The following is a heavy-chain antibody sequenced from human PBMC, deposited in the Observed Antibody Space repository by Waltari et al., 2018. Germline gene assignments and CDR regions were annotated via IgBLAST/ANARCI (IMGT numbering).Heavy chain of an antibody. D-gene: IGHD3-10*01. CDR2: VWHDGSQT. CDR3: AREAISGSGEYYGMDV. V-gene: IGHV3-33*01. Sequence: QVHLLESGGGVVQPGTSVKLSCTVSGFTFIQHGMHWVRQAPGKGLEWVAVVWHDGSQTYYGDSVKGRFTVSRDNSKNMVYLQVDSLKVEDTAVYYCAREAISGSGEYYGMDVWGQGTTVTVS. CDR1: GFTFIQHG. J-gene: IGHJ6*02.